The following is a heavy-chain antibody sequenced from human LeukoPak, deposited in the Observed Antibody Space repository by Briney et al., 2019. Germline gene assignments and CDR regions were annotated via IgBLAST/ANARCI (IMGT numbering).Heavy chain of an antibody. CDR3: ARSQPGIAAADLD. CDR2: INHSGST. J-gene: IGHJ4*02. Sequence: SETLSLTCAVYGGSFSGYYWSWIRQPPGKGLEWIGEINHSGSTNYNPSLKSRVTISVDTSKNQFSLKLSSVTAADTAVYYCARSQPGIAAADLDWGQGTLVTVSS. D-gene: IGHD6-13*01. V-gene: IGHV4-34*01. CDR1: GGSFSGYY.